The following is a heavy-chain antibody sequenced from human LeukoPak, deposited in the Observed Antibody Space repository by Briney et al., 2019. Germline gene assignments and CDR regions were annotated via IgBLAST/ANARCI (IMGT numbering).Heavy chain of an antibody. Sequence: ASVKVSCKASGYTFTNYGITWVRQAPGQGLEWMGWINPNSGGTNYAQKFQGRVTMTRDTSISTAYMELSRLRSEDTAVYYCARDLSAVAGIYYFDYWGQGTLVTVSS. CDR1: GYTFTNYG. D-gene: IGHD6-19*01. J-gene: IGHJ4*02. V-gene: IGHV1-2*02. CDR2: INPNSGGT. CDR3: ARDLSAVAGIYYFDY.